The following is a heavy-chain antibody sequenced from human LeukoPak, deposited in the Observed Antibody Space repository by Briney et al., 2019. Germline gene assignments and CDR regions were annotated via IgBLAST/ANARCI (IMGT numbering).Heavy chain of an antibody. J-gene: IGHJ4*02. Sequence: GGSLRLSCAASGFTFSNYAMHWVRQAPGKGLEWVAVISYDGSNKYYADSMKGRFSISRDSSKNTVYLQMNSLRAEDTAVYYYARAIGKSEGYWGQGTLVTVSS. CDR1: GFTFSNYA. CDR3: ARAIGKSEGY. V-gene: IGHV3-30*04. D-gene: IGHD4-23*01. CDR2: ISYDGSNK.